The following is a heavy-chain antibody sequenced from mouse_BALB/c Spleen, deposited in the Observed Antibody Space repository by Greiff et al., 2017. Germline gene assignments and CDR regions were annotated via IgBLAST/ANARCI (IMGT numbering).Heavy chain of an antibody. CDR1: GFTFSSYA. CDR2: ISSGGSYT. J-gene: IGHJ4*01. Sequence: EVNVVESGGGLVKPGGSLKLSCAASGFTFSSYAMSWVRQTPEKRLEWVATISSGGSYTYYPDSVKGRFTISRDNAKNTLYLQMSSLRSEDTAMYYCARPYYYGSSWAMDYWGQGTSVTVSS. D-gene: IGHD1-1*01. V-gene: IGHV5-9-3*01. CDR3: ARPYYYGSSWAMDY.